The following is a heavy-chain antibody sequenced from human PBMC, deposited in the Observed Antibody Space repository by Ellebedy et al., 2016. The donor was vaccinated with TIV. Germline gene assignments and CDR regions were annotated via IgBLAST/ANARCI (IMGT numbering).Heavy chain of an antibody. V-gene: IGHV3-7*01. Sequence: GESLKISXAASGFTFSSYWMNWVRQAPGKGLEWVANIKQDGSEKYYVDSVKGRFTISRDNAKDSLYLQMNSLRGEDTALYYCVRLPGYSSGWYYFDYWGQGTLVTVSS. D-gene: IGHD6-19*01. CDR2: IKQDGSEK. CDR1: GFTFSSYW. J-gene: IGHJ4*02. CDR3: VRLPGYSSGWYYFDY.